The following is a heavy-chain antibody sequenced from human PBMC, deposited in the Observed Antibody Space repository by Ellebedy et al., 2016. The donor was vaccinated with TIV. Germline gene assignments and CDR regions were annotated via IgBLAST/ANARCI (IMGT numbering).Heavy chain of an antibody. CDR2: IIPILGIA. J-gene: IGHJ4*02. D-gene: IGHD3-10*01. CDR3: ARATFGSGSYAYFDF. CDR1: GGTFSSYA. Sequence: AASVKVSCKASGGTFSSYAISWVRQAPGQGLEWMGRIIPILGIANYAQKLQGTVTITADKSTSTAFLELSSLRSEDTAIYYCARATFGSGSYAYFDFWGQGTLVTVSS. V-gene: IGHV1-69*04.